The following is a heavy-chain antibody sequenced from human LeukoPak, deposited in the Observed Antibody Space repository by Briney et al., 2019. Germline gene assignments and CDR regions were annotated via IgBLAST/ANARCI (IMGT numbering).Heavy chain of an antibody. CDR3: ARDSCSSTSCLSIDDY. Sequence: ASVKVSCEASGYTFTGYYMHWVRQAPGQGLEWMGWINPNSGGTNYAQKFQGRVTMTRDTSISTVYMELSRLRSDDTAVYYCARDSCSSTSCLSIDDYWGQGTLVTVSS. D-gene: IGHD2-2*01. CDR1: GYTFTGYY. CDR2: INPNSGGT. J-gene: IGHJ4*02. V-gene: IGHV1-2*02.